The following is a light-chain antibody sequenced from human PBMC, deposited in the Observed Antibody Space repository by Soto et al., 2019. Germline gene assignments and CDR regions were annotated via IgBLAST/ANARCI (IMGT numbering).Light chain of an antibody. V-gene: IGLV2-14*01. CDR1: SSDVGGYNY. Sequence: QSALTQPASVSGSPGQSITISCTGTSSDVGGYNYVSWYQQHPGKAPKLVIYDVSTRPSGVSNRFSGSKSGNTASLTISGLQAEDEADYYCSSYTSSSTFYVFGTGTKLTVL. CDR2: DVS. CDR3: SSYTSSSTFYV. J-gene: IGLJ1*01.